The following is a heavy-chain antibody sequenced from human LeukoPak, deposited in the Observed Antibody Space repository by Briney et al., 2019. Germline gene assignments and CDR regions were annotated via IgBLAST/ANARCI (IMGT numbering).Heavy chain of an antibody. V-gene: IGHV3-7*01. J-gene: IGHJ4*02. D-gene: IGHD6-13*01. CDR1: GFTFSSYW. CDR2: IKQDGSEK. Sequence: GGSLRLSCAASGFTFSSYWMSWVRQAPGKGLEWVANIKQDGSEKYYVDSVKGRFTISRDNAKNSLYLQMNSLRAEDTAVYYCARAPLSGYSSSWLVSYWGQGTLVTVSS. CDR3: ARAPLSGYSSSWLVSY.